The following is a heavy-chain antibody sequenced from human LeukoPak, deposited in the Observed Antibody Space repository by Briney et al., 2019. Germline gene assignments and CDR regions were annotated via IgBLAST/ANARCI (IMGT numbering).Heavy chain of an antibody. V-gene: IGHV3-7*01. CDR1: GFTSSTYG. D-gene: IGHD3-9*01. Sequence: GGSLRLSCAACGFTSSTYGMNWVRQAPGKGLEWVANIKQDGSEKNYVDSVKGRFTISRDNAKNALYLQMNSLTAEDTAVYYCARGLILTGSAPFDYWGQGTLVTVSS. CDR3: ARGLILTGSAPFDY. J-gene: IGHJ4*02. CDR2: IKQDGSEK.